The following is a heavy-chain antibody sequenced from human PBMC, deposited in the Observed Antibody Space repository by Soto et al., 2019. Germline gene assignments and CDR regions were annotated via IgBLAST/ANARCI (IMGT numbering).Heavy chain of an antibody. CDR3: ARHTPAISISDH. J-gene: IGHJ4*02. Sequence: SETLSLTCTVSGGSIISYYWSWILQPPGKGLEWIGYIYYSGSTNYNPSLKSRVTISVDTSKNQFSLKLSSVTAADTAVYYCARHTPAISISDHWGQGTLVTVSS. V-gene: IGHV4-59*08. CDR1: GGSIISYY. D-gene: IGHD2-15*01. CDR2: IYYSGST.